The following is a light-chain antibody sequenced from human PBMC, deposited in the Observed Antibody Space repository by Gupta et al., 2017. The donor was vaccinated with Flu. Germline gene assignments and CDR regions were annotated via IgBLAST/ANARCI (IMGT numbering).Light chain of an antibody. J-gene: IGKJ4*01. Sequence: EIVLTQSPGTLSLSPGEGATLSCRASQSVSTNYLAWYQQKPGQAPRLLIYGASSRATGIPDRFSGSGSGTDFTFTISRLEPEDFAVYYCQQYGSSPGLTFGGGTKVEIK. V-gene: IGKV3-20*01. CDR3: QQYGSSPGLT. CDR1: QSVSTNY. CDR2: GAS.